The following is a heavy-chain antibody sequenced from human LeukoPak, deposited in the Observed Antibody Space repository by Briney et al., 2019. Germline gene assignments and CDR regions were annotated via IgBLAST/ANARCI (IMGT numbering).Heavy chain of an antibody. CDR3: EKRLAMTGTYHFDY. Sequence: QAGGSLRLSCAASGFTFISYAMSWVRQAPGKGLEWVSSLSGNAGRPYYADSVKGRFTISRGNSKNTLYLQMNNLRAEDTAVYYCEKRLAMTGTYHFDYWGQGTLVTVSS. CDR2: LSGNAGRP. J-gene: IGHJ4*02. CDR1: GFTFISYA. V-gene: IGHV3-23*01. D-gene: IGHD6-19*01.